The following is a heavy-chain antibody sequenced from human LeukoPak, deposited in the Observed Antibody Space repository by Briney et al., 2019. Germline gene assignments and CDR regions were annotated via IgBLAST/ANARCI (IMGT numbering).Heavy chain of an antibody. D-gene: IGHD4-17*01. CDR2: FNPYSGAS. V-gene: IGHV1-2*02. CDR1: GYTFTDYY. J-gene: IGHJ6*02. CDR3: AKNGDYGYAMDV. Sequence: ASVKVSCKASGYTFTDYYMHWVRQAPGQGLEWVGSFNPYSGASKYAQKLQGRVTMTGDTAISTAYLQLGRVIGDDTAVYYCAKNGDYGYAMDVWGQGTTVTVSS.